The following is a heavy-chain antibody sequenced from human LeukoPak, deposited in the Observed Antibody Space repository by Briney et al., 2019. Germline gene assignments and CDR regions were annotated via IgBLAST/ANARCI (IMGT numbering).Heavy chain of an antibody. CDR1: GRSISNYD. CDR3: ARRNVVTEGEAFDI. J-gene: IGHJ3*02. V-gene: IGHV4-59*08. CDR2: VYNSRST. Sequence: KPADPLSLTCSVSGRSISNYDWTGTRRPPGKALEGIGFVYNSRSTNYNPSLKGRVTISVDTSNNKFSLQLDSVTAADTAVYYCARRNVVTEGEAFDIWGQGTMVTVSS. D-gene: IGHD3-16*01.